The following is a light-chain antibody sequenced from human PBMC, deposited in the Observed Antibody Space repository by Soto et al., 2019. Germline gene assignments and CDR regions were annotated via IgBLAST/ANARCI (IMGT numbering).Light chain of an antibody. CDR1: SSDVGGYKY. V-gene: IGLV2-8*01. CDR3: SSYAGSNNSV. CDR2: EVN. J-gene: IGLJ1*01. Sequence: QSALTQPPSASGSPGQSVTISCTGTSSDVGGYKYVSWYQQHPGKAPKLMIYEVNKRPSGVSDRFSGSKSGNTASLTVSGLQAEDEADYYCSSYAGSNNSVFGTGTKLTVL.